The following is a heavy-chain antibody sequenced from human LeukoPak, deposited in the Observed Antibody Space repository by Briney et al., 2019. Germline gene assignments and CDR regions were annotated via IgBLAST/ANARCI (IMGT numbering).Heavy chain of an antibody. CDR3: ARGSGWCSSSTCYSFDY. V-gene: IGHV4-59*01. Sequence: SETLSLTCSVSGGSIISYYWSWIRQPPGRGLEWIGYIYHTGTTNYNPSLKSRVTISENTSTNQLSLRLNSVTAADTAVYYCARGSGWCSSSTCYSFDYWGQGSLVTVSS. J-gene: IGHJ4*02. CDR1: GGSIISYY. D-gene: IGHD2-2*01. CDR2: IYHTGTT.